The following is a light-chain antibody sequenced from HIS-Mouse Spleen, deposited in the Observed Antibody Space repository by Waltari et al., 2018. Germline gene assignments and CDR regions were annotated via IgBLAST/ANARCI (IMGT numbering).Light chain of an antibody. V-gene: IGLV3-10*01. CDR3: YSTDSSGNHKV. J-gene: IGLJ2*01. Sequence: SYELTQPPSVSVSPGQTARITCSGDALPKKYAYWYQQKSGEAPVLVIYEDSKRPSGIPTRFSGSSSGKMATLTISGAQVEDEADYSCYSTDSSGNHKVFGGGTKLTVL. CDR2: EDS. CDR1: ALPKKY.